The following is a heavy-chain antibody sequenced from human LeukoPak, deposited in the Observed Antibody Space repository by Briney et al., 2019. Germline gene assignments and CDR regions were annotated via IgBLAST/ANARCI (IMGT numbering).Heavy chain of an antibody. CDR1: RFIFGDYH. V-gene: IGHV3-11*04. CDR2: IRSSGSTV. D-gene: IGHD2-15*01. Sequence: PGGSLRLSCAASRFIFGDYHMGWIRQAPGRGLEWVSHIRSSGSTVYYADSMKGRFTVSRDNAKNSLFLQMNSLRVEDTAVYYCARDRDRYCSGGSCYDFDYWGQGTLVTVSS. CDR3: ARDRDRYCSGGSCYDFDY. J-gene: IGHJ4*02.